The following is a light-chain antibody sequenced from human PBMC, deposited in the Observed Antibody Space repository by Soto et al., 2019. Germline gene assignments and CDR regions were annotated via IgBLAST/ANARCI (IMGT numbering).Light chain of an antibody. V-gene: IGKV3-11*01. Sequence: EIVLTQSPATLSLSPGERATLSCRASQSVSRNLAWYQQKPGQAPRLLIYGASNRATGIPASFSGSGSGTDFTLTISSLEPEDFAVYYCQQRSNWTFGQGTKVEIK. CDR3: QQRSNWT. CDR1: QSVSRN. CDR2: GAS. J-gene: IGKJ1*01.